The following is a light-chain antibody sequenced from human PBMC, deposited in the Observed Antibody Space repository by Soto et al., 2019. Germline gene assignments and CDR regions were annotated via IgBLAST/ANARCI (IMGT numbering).Light chain of an antibody. CDR3: QQYARPPFA. J-gene: IGKJ2*01. CDR1: XXXSNSY. V-gene: IGKV3-20*01. Sequence: IVLTQSPGTLSLXXGXXAXXXXRXXXXXSNSYLAWYQQKPGQAPRXXLXDXSSXXTGIPDRXXGSGSGTDFTLTISRLEPEDFAVYCCQQYARPPFAFGQGTKVDI. CDR2: DXS.